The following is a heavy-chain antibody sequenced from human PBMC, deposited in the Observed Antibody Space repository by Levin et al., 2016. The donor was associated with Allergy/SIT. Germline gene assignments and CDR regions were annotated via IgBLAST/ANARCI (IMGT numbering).Heavy chain of an antibody. CDR1: GFTFSSYS. Sequence: GGSLRLSCAASGFTFSSYSMNWVRQAPGKGLEWVSSISSSSSYIYYADSVKGRFTISRDNAKNSLYLQMNSLRAEDTAVYYCARDLGPNMDNWYFDLWGRGTLVTVSS. CDR2: ISSSSSYI. J-gene: IGHJ2*01. V-gene: IGHV3-21*01. CDR3: ARDLGPNMDNWYFDL. D-gene: IGHD2-2*03.